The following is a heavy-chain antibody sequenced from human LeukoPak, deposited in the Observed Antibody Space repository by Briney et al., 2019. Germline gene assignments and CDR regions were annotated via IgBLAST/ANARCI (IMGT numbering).Heavy chain of an antibody. CDR3: AREDTVTRVLDY. D-gene: IGHD4-17*01. J-gene: IGHJ4*02. Sequence: SETLSLTCAVYGGSFSGYYWSWIRQPPGKGLEWIGEINHSGSTSYNPSLKSRVTISVDTSKNQFSLKLSSVTAADTAVYYCAREDTVTRVLDYWGQGTLVTVSS. CDR2: INHSGST. V-gene: IGHV4-34*01. CDR1: GGSFSGYY.